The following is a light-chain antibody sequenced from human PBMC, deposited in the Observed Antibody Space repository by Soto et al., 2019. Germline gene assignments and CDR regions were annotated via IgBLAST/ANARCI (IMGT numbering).Light chain of an antibody. J-gene: IGKJ1*01. V-gene: IGKV3-11*01. Sequence: EIVLTQSPATLSLSPGDRATLSCRASQDVRSDYLASYQQRPGQAPRLLIYDASNRAAGIPARFSGSGSGTEFTLTISSLEPEDFAVYYCQQRSHWWTFGQGTKVDIK. CDR1: QDVRSDY. CDR3: QQRSHWWT. CDR2: DAS.